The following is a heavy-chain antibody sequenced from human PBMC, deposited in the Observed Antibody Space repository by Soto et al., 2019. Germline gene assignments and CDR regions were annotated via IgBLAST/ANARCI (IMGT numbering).Heavy chain of an antibody. J-gene: IGHJ4*02. CDR3: ARSIVVVTALDY. V-gene: IGHV1-69*05. CDR1: ARTFSSYA. CDR2: IIPIFGNT. D-gene: IGHD2-21*02. Sequence: ASVPVSSKASARTFSSYAISWLRQAPGKGLEWMGGIIPIFGNTKYSQKFQGRVTITRDTSASTAYMELSSLRSEDTAVYYCARSIVVVTALDYWGQGTLVTVSS.